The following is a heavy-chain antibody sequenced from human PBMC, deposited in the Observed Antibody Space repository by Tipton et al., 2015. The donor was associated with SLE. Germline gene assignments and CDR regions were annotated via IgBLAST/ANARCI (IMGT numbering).Heavy chain of an antibody. D-gene: IGHD6-19*01. CDR3: ARDSLAVADY. J-gene: IGHJ4*02. V-gene: IGHV4-59*12. Sequence: TLSLTCTVSGGSISSYYWSWIRQPPGKGLEWIGYIYYSGSTNYNPSLKSRVTMSVDTSKNQFSLKLSSVTAADTAVYYCARDSLAVADYWGQGTLVTVSS. CDR2: IYYSGST. CDR1: GGSISSYY.